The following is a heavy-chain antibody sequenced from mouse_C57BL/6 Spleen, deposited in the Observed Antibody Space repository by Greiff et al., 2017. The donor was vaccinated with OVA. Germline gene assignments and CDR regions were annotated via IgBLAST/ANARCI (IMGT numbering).Heavy chain of an antibody. CDR2: IYPRSGNT. Sequence: QVQLQQSGAELARPGASVKLSCKASGYTFTSYGISWVKQRTGQGLEWIGEIYPRSGNTYYNEKFKGKATLTADKSSSTAYMELRSLTSEDSAVYFCAGYGAAQATLAYWGHATLVTVAT. J-gene: IGHJ3*01. CDR3: AGYGAAQATLAY. D-gene: IGHD3-2*02. CDR1: GYTFTSYG. V-gene: IGHV1-81*01.